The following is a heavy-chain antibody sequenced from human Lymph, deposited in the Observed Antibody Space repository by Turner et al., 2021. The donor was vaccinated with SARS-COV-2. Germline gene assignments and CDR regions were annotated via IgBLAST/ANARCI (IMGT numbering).Heavy chain of an antibody. CDR2: MNPNSGNT. CDR1: GYTFTSYD. CDR3: ARGRYSGGGMDV. Sequence: QVQLVQSGAEVKKPGASVTVSCKASGYTFTSYDINWVRRATGQGLEWMGWMNPNSGNTGYEQKYQGRVTMTRNTSKSTAYMELSSLRSEDTAVYYCARGRYSGGGMDVWGQGTTVTVSS. J-gene: IGHJ6*02. V-gene: IGHV1-8*02. D-gene: IGHD1-26*01.